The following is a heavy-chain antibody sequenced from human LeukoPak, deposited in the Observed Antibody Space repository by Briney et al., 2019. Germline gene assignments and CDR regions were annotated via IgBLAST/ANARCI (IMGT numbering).Heavy chain of an antibody. J-gene: IGHJ4*02. CDR2: INPNSGGT. V-gene: IGHV1-2*02. Sequence: ASVKVSCKASGYTFTGYFMHWVRQAPGQGLEWMGWINPNSGGTNYAQKFQGRVTMARDTSISTAYMELSRLRSDDTAVYYCARALPAAGSTFDYWGQGTLVTVSS. CDR1: GYTFTGYF. CDR3: ARALPAAGSTFDY. D-gene: IGHD6-13*01.